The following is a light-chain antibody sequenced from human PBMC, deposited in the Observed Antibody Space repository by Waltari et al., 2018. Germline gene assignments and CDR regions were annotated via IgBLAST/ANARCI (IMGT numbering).Light chain of an antibody. J-gene: IGLJ2*01. Sequence: QSALTQPASVSGSPGQSITISCTGSSSDVDSVPWYQQFPGKVPKVFFYDVNRRPSGVSNRFSGYKSGSTASLTISGLQPQDEADYYCTSYADIIPVVFGGGTKLTV. CDR2: DVN. CDR1: SSDVDS. CDR3: TSYADIIPVV. V-gene: IGLV2-14*03.